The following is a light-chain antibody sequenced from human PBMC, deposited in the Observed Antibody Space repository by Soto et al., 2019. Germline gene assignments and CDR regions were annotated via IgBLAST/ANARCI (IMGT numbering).Light chain of an antibody. CDR1: SSNIESNT. J-gene: IGLJ1*01. CDR2: SND. V-gene: IGLV1-44*01. Sequence: QSVLTQPPSASGTPGQRVTISCSGSSSNIESNTVTWYQQLPGTAPKLVIYSNDHRPSGVPHRFSGSTSGTSASLAIRGLQYEDEGDYYCAAWDDRMNGYVFGGGTKVTVL. CDR3: AAWDDRMNGYV.